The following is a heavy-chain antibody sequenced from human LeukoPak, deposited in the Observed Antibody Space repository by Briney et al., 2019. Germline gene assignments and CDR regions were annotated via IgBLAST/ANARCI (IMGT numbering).Heavy chain of an antibody. CDR3: ATPTTVTTYNFDY. D-gene: IGHD4-17*01. J-gene: IGHJ4*02. Sequence: GGTLRLSCAASGFTFSSDAMCWVRQAPGKGLEWVSAISGSGGSTYYADSVKGRFTISRDNSKNTLYLQMNSLRAEDTAVYYCATPTTVTTYNFDYWGQGTLVTVSS. V-gene: IGHV3-23*01. CDR2: ISGSGGST. CDR1: GFTFSSDA.